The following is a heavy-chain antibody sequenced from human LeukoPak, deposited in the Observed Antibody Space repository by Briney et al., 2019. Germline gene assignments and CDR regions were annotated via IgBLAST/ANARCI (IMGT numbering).Heavy chain of an antibody. D-gene: IGHD3-10*01. V-gene: IGHV4-39*07. CDR2: INHSGST. CDR1: GGSVSSGSYY. CDR3: ASRLVRGVMRG. Sequence: SETLSLTCTVSGGSVSSGSYYWSWIRQPPGKGLEWIGEINHSGSTNYNPSLKSRVTISVDTSKNQFSLKLSSVTAADTAVYYCASRLVRGVMRGWGQGTLVTVSS. J-gene: IGHJ4*02.